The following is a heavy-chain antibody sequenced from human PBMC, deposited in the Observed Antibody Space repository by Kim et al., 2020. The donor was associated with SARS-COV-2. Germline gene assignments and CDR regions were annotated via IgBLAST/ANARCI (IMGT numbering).Heavy chain of an antibody. V-gene: IGHV3-48*02. D-gene: IGHD6-13*01. CDR2: I. Sequence: IYYADSVEGRFTISRDNAKNSVSLQMNSLRDEDMAMYYCASRGYYIDFWGQGTLVTVSS. J-gene: IGHJ4*02. CDR3: ASRGYYIDF.